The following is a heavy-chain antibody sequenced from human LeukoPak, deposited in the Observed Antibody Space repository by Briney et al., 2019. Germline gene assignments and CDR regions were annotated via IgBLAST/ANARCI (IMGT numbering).Heavy chain of an antibody. Sequence: ASVKVSCKASGGTFSNYAISWVRQAPGQGLEWMGRIIPIFGTTNYAQKFQGRVTIITDGSTSTAYVELSSLRSEDTAVYYCARTPTTMTTEAFDVWGQGTMVTVSS. CDR1: GGTFSNYA. CDR3: ARTPTTMTTEAFDV. V-gene: IGHV1-69*05. D-gene: IGHD4-17*01. CDR2: IIPIFGTT. J-gene: IGHJ3*01.